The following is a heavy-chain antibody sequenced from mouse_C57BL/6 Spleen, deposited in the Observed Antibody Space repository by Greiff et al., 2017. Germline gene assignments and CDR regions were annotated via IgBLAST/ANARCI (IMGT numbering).Heavy chain of an antibody. CDR2: IDPEDGET. Sequence: EVQLQQSGAELVKPGASVKLSCTASGFNIKDYYMHWVKQRTEQGLEWIGRIDPEDGETKYAPKFPGKATITADTSSNTAYLQLSSLTSEDTAVYYCASPYYYGSSLYYFDYWGQGTTLTVSS. D-gene: IGHD1-1*01. V-gene: IGHV14-2*01. CDR3: ASPYYYGSSLYYFDY. J-gene: IGHJ2*01. CDR1: GFNIKDYY.